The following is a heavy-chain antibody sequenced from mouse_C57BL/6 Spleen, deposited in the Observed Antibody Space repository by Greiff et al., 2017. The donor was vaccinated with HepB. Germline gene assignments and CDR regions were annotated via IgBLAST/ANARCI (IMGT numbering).Heavy chain of an antibody. V-gene: IGHV1-50*01. J-gene: IGHJ4*01. Sequence: VQLQQPGAELVKPGASVKLSCKASGYTFTSYWMQWVKQRPGQGLEWIGEIDPSDSYTNYNQKFKGKATLTVDTSSSTAYMQLSSLTSEDSAVSYCARKGYYGSSYDAMDYWGQGTSVTVSS. CDR1: GYTFTSYW. CDR2: IDPSDSYT. CDR3: ARKGYYGSSYDAMDY. D-gene: IGHD1-1*01.